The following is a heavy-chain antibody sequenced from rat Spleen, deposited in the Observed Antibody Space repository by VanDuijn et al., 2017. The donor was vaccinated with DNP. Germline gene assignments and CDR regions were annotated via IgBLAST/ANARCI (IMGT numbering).Heavy chain of an antibody. D-gene: IGHD1-1*01. CDR2: ISYDGGST. CDR1: GFIFSDYY. Sequence: EVQLVESGGGLVQPGRSLKLSCAGSGFIFSDYYMAWVRQAPTTGLEWVASISYDGGSTYYRDSVKGRFTISRDNAKSSLYLQMESLRSEDKATYYCTELGYYSGADYWGHGVMVTVSS. J-gene: IGHJ2*01. V-gene: IGHV5-20*01. CDR3: TELGYYSGADY.